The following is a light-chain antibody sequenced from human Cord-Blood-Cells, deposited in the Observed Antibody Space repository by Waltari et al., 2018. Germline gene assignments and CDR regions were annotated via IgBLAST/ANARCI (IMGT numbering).Light chain of an antibody. V-gene: IGKV1-33*01. CDR3: KQYDNLPFT. CDR1: QDSSNY. CDR2: DAS. J-gene: IGKJ3*01. Sequence: DIQMTQSPSSLSASVGDSVTITCQASQDSSNYLNWYQQKPGKAPKLLIYDASNLETGVPSRFSGIGSGTDFTFTISSLQPEDIATYYCKQYDNLPFTFGPGTKVDIK.